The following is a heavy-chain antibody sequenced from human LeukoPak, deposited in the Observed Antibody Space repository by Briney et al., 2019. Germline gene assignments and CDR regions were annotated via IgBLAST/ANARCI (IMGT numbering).Heavy chain of an antibody. CDR2: IYYSGST. CDR3: ARGHDSSGYPYDY. J-gene: IGHJ4*02. Sequence: SETLSLTCTVSGGSISSYYWSWIRQPPGKGLEWIGYIYYSGSTNYNPSLKSRVTISVDTSKNQFSLKLSSVTAADTAVYYCARGHDSSGYPYDYWGQGTLVTVSS. CDR1: GGSISSYY. D-gene: IGHD3-22*01. V-gene: IGHV4-59*01.